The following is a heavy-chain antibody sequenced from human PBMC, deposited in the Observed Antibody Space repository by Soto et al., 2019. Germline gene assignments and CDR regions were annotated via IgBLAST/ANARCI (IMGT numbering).Heavy chain of an antibody. D-gene: IGHD3-16*01. CDR2: VNPNSGGT. CDR3: ARDSITFGGVGAFDI. Sequence: ASVKVSCKASGYTFTGYYMHWVRQAPGQGLEWMGWVNPNSGGTNYAQKFQGWVTMTRDTSISTAYMELSRLRSDDTAVYYCARDSITFGGVGAFDIWGQGTMGTVSS. V-gene: IGHV1-2*04. J-gene: IGHJ3*02. CDR1: GYTFTGYY.